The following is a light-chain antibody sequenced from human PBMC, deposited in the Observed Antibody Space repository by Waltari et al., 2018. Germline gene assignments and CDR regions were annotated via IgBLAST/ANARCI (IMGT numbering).Light chain of an antibody. CDR3: QQYGSSPEYT. V-gene: IGKV3D-20*01. J-gene: IGKJ2*01. Sequence: EIVLTQSPATLSLSPGERATLSCRASQSVSSSYLAWYQQKPGLAPRLLIYDASSRATGIPDRFSGSGSGTDFTLTISRLEPEDFAVYYCQQYGSSPEYTFGQGTKLGIK. CDR2: DAS. CDR1: QSVSSSY.